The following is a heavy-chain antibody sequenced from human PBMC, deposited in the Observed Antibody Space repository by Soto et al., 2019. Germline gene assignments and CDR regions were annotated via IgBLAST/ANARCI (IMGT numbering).Heavy chain of an antibody. D-gene: IGHD6-6*01. J-gene: IGHJ4*02. V-gene: IGHV4-34*01. Sequence: SETLSLTCAVYGGSFSGYYWSWIRQPPGKGLEWIGEINHSGSTNYNPSLKSRVTISVDTSKNQFSLKLSSVTAADTVLYYCARSGHPSRSYSSSHTHYFDYWGQGTLVTVSS. CDR3: ARSGHPSRSYSSSHTHYFDY. CDR1: GGSFSGYY. CDR2: INHSGST.